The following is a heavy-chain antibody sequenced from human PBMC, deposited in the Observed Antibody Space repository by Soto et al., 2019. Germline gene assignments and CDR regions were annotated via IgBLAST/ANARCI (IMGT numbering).Heavy chain of an antibody. D-gene: IGHD4-17*01. CDR3: ARLVYGDYSYYYYMDV. V-gene: IGHV4-39*01. J-gene: IGHJ6*03. CDR2: IYYSGST. Sequence: SETLSLTCTVSGGSISSSSYYWGWIRQPPGKGLEWIGSIYYSGSTYYNPSLKSRVTISVDTSKNQFSLKLSSVTAADTAVYYCARLVYGDYSYYYYMDVWGKGTTVTVSS. CDR1: GGSISSSSYY.